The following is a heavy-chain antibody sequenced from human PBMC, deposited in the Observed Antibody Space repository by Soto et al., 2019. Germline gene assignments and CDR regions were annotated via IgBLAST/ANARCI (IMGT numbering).Heavy chain of an antibody. Sequence: EVQLVESGGGLVQPGRSLRLSCAASGFTFDEYAMHWVRQAPGKGLKWVSGISWNNNSIGYTDSVKGRFTISRDNAKKSLYLQMNSLRVEDTALYYCAKTVKRFGGGIGRHTPLRPIYYYDYGMDVWGQGTTVTVSS. CDR1: GFTFDEYA. V-gene: IGHV3-9*01. CDR2: ISWNNNSI. J-gene: IGHJ6*02. CDR3: AKTVKRFGGGIGRHTPLRPIYYYDYGMDV. D-gene: IGHD2-15*01.